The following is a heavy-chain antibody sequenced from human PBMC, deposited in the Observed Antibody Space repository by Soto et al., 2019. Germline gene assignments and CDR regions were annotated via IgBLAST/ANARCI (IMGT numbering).Heavy chain of an antibody. V-gene: IGHV2-5*02. CDR3: ARSLWFGELL. J-gene: IGHJ4*02. CDR2: IYWDDDR. D-gene: IGHD3-10*01. CDR1: GFSLSTRGVG. Sequence: QITLKESGPTLVKPTQTLTLTCSFSGFSLSTRGVGVGWIRQPPGKALEWLALIYWDDDRRYSPSLKSRLTSTKDTYKNQVVLTMTNMDPVDTATFYCARSLWFGELLWGQGTLVTVSS.